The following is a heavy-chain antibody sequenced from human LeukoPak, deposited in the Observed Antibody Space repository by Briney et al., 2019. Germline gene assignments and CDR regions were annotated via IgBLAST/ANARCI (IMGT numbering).Heavy chain of an antibody. CDR3: AKGSSSSRPYYFDF. CDR2: ITDSGGST. D-gene: IGHD6-6*01. Sequence: GGPLRLSCAASGFSFSSYAMSWARQAPGKGLECVSAITDSGGSTYHADSVKGRFTISRDNSKNTLFLQMNSLRVEDTAIYYCAKGSSSSRPYYFDFWGQGTLVTVSS. V-gene: IGHV3-23*01. J-gene: IGHJ4*02. CDR1: GFSFSSYA.